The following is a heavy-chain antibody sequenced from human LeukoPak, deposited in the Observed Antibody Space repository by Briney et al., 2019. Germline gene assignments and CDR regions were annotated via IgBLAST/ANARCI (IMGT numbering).Heavy chain of an antibody. CDR1: GYTFTGYY. CDR3: ARVGSSGWYVHPTLDY. D-gene: IGHD6-19*01. J-gene: IGHJ4*02. Sequence: ASVKVSCKASGYTFTGYYMHWVRQAPGQGLEWMGWINPNSGDTNYAQTFQGRVTVTRDTSISTAYMELSRLRSDDTAVYYCARVGSSGWYVHPTLDYWGQGTLVTVSS. V-gene: IGHV1-2*02. CDR2: INPNSGDT.